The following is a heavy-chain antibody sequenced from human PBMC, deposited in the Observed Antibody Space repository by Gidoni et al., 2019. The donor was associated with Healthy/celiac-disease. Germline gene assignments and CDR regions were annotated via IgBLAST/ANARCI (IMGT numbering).Heavy chain of an antibody. D-gene: IGHD2-2*01. CDR1: GFTFSSYA. CDR2: ISGSGGST. Sequence: EVQLLESGGGLVQPGGSLRLSCAASGFTFSSYAMRWVRQAPGKGLEWVSAISGSGGSTYYADSVKGRFTISRDNSKNTLYLQMNSLRAEDTAVYYCAKDNVGYCSSTSCYGWSYFDYWGQGTLVTVSS. J-gene: IGHJ4*02. CDR3: AKDNVGYCSSTSCYGWSYFDY. V-gene: IGHV3-23*01.